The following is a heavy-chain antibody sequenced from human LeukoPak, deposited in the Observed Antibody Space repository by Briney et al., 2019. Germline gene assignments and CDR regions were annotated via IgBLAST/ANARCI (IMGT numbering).Heavy chain of an antibody. V-gene: IGHV3-13*04. D-gene: IGHD6-19*01. CDR2: IGTAGNT. Sequence: GGSLRLSCAASGFTFSNYDMHWVRQATGKGLEWVSVIGTAGNTYYLDSVKGRFTISRENAKNSLYLQMNSLRAGDTAIYYCARSKSYSSGWTDFDYWGQGTLVTVSS. J-gene: IGHJ4*02. CDR1: GFTFSNYD. CDR3: ARSKSYSSGWTDFDY.